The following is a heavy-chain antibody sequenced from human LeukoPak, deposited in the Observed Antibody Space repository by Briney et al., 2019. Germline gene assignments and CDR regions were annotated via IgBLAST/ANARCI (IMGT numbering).Heavy chain of an antibody. D-gene: IGHD1-26*01. CDR3: ARETSGALLY. Sequence: SETLSLTCTVSGGSISSYYWSWIRQPPGKGLEWIGYIYYSGSTNYNPSLKSRVTISVDTSKNQFSLKLSSVTAADTAVYYCARETSGALLYWGQGTLVTVSS. V-gene: IGHV4-59*01. CDR2: IYYSGST. CDR1: GGSISSYY. J-gene: IGHJ4*02.